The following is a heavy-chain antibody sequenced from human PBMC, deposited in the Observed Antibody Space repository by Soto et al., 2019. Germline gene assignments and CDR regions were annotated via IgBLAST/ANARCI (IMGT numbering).Heavy chain of an antibody. CDR1: GGSISSYY. CDR3: ARVAPSPPYDYFDY. Sequence: SETLSLTCTVSGGSISSYYWSWIRQPPGKGLEWIGYIYYSGSTNYNPSLKSRVTISVDTSKNQFSLKLSSVTAADTAVYYCARVAPSPPYDYFDYWGQGTLVTVSS. V-gene: IGHV4-59*01. CDR2: IYYSGST. J-gene: IGHJ4*02. D-gene: IGHD3-16*01.